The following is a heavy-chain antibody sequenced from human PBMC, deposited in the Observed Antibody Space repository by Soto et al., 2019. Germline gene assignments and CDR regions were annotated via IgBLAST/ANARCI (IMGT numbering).Heavy chain of an antibody. CDR2: ISYDGGNE. D-gene: IGHD1-26*01. Sequence: GGSLRLSCAGSGFTFSSYGIHWVRQAPGKGLEWVALISYDGGNEKYTESVKDRFTISRDDSHNVAYLQMSSLRTEDTAMYYCAKDRYSGAYPTDFDYWGQGSLVTVSS. CDR1: GFTFSSYG. J-gene: IGHJ4*02. V-gene: IGHV3-30*18. CDR3: AKDRYSGAYPTDFDY.